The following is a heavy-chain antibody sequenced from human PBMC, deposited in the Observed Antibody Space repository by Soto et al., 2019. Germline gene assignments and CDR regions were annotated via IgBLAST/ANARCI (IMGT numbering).Heavy chain of an antibody. CDR2: IYYSGST. CDR3: ATYYYDSSGYYYVDY. CDR1: GGSISSGGYY. J-gene: IGHJ4*02. Sequence: SETLSLTCTVSGGSISSGGYYWSWIRQHPGKGLEWIGYIYYSGSTHYNPSLKSRVTISVDTSKNQFSLKLSSVTAADTAVYYCATYYYDSSGYYYVDYWGQGTLVTVSS. D-gene: IGHD3-22*01. V-gene: IGHV4-31*03.